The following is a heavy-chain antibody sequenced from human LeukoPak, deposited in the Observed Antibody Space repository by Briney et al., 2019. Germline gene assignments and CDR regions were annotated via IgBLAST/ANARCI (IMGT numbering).Heavy chain of an antibody. J-gene: IGHJ4*02. Sequence: ASVKVSCKASGYTFTSYGISWVRQAPGQGLEWMGWISAYNGNTNYAQKLQGRVTMTTDTSTSTAYMELRSLRSDDTAVYYCARAGGIYCSSTSCHLFDYWGQGTLVTVSS. D-gene: IGHD2-2*01. CDR2: ISAYNGNT. V-gene: IGHV1-18*01. CDR1: GYTFTSYG. CDR3: ARAGGIYCSSTSCHLFDY.